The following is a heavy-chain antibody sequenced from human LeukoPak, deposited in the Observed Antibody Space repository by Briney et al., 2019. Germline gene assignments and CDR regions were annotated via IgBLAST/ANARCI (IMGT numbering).Heavy chain of an antibody. CDR3: ARDLTPSSSWTPYYYYGMDV. CDR1: GFTFSSYG. J-gene: IGHJ6*02. V-gene: IGHV3-30*03. D-gene: IGHD6-13*01. Sequence: PGGSLRLSCAASGFTFSSYGMHWVRQAPGKGLEWVAVISYDGSNKYYADSVKGRFTISRDNSKNTLYLQMNSLRAEDTAVYYCARDLTPSSSWTPYYYYGMDVWGQGTTVTVSS. CDR2: ISYDGSNK.